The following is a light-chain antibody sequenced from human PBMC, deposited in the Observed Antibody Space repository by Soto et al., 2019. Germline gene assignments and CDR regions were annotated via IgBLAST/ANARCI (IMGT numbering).Light chain of an antibody. CDR2: DAS. V-gene: IGKV3-15*01. Sequence: EIVLTQSPATLSVSPGERATLSCRASQSISSKLAWYQQRPGQAPRLLIYDASTRATGIPARFSGSGSGTEFTLTISSLQSEDFVVYYCQQYNNWPPRTFGQGIKLEIK. CDR3: QQYNNWPPRT. J-gene: IGKJ2*01. CDR1: QSISSK.